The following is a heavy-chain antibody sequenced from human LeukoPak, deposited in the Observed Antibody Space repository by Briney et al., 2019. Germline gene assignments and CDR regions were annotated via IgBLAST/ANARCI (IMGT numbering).Heavy chain of an antibody. Sequence: ASVKVSCKVSGKTLSDLSIHWLRQPPGKGLEWLGGSDPEDGERIYAQMFQGRVTMTEDTSIDTAYMELSSLRSEDTAVYYCVTGFTAMAVDYFDYWGQGTLVTVSP. J-gene: IGHJ4*02. CDR2: SDPEDGER. CDR3: VTGFTAMAVDYFDY. D-gene: IGHD5-18*01. V-gene: IGHV1-24*01. CDR1: GKTLSDLS.